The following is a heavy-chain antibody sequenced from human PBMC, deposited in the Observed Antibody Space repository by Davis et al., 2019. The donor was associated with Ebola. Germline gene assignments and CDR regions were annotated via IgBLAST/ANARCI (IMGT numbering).Heavy chain of an antibody. D-gene: IGHD5-24*01. V-gene: IGHV4-61*01. J-gene: IGHJ2*01. CDR1: GGSVSSGTPY. CDR2: IYYSWST. Sequence: SETLSLTCIISGGSVSSGTPYYNWIRQPPGKGLEWIGYIYYSWSTNYSPSLKSRVTISVDTSKNQFSLKLSSVTAADTAVYYCARDRDGLWYFDLWGRGTLVTVSS. CDR3: ARDRDGLWYFDL.